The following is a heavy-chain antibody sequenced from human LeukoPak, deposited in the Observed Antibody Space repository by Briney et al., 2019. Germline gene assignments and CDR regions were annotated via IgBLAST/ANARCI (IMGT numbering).Heavy chain of an antibody. CDR3: ATTDATAAFDS. V-gene: IGHV3-74*01. CDR2: INNDGSST. D-gene: IGHD2-21*02. Sequence: GGSLRLSCATSGFTFSRYWMHWVRQAPGEGLVWVSRINNDGSSTTYAGSVKGRFIISRDNAENTLYLQMNSLRAEDTAIYYCATTDATAAFDSWGQGTLVTVSS. CDR1: GFTFSRYW. J-gene: IGHJ4*02.